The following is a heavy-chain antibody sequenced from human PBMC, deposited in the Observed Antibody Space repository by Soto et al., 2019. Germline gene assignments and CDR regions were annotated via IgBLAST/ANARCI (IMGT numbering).Heavy chain of an antibody. CDR1: GYTFASYA. V-gene: IGHV1-18*01. CDR3: ARDPPPPDY. Sequence: QVQLVQSGAEVKKPGASVKVSCKASGYTFASYAISWMRXXPGQGLEWMGWISAYNGNTNYAQKLQXRVTMTTDTSTSXAXMELRSLRSXDTAXYYCARDPPPPDYWGQGTLVTVSS. J-gene: IGHJ4*02. CDR2: ISAYNGNT.